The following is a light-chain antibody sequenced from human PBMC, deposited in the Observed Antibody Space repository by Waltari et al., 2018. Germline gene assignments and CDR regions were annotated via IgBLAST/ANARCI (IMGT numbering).Light chain of an antibody. CDR2: DVS. V-gene: IGLV2-14*03. Sequence: QSALTQPASMSGSPGQSITISCTGTSSDVGAYNYVSWYQQHPGKAPKLMIYDVSHRPSGVSKRFSGSKSGNTASLTISGLQAEDEADYYCSSYTTTNTLVFGTGTKVTVL. CDR3: SSYTTTNTLV. CDR1: SSDVGAYNY. J-gene: IGLJ1*01.